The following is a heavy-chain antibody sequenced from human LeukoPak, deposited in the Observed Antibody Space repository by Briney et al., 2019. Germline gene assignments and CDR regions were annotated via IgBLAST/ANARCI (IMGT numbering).Heavy chain of an antibody. Sequence: PSETLSLTCTVSGGSISSYYWSWIRQPPGKGLEWIGYIYYSGSTNYNPSLKSRVTISVDTSKNQLSLKLSSVTAADTAVYYCAREEVYGDFSYGMDVWGQGTTVTVSS. D-gene: IGHD4-17*01. CDR1: GGSISSYY. V-gene: IGHV4-59*01. J-gene: IGHJ6*02. CDR3: AREEVYGDFSYGMDV. CDR2: IYYSGST.